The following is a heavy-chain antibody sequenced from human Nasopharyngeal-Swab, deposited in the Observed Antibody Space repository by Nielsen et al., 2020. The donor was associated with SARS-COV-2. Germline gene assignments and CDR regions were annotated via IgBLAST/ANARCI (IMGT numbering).Heavy chain of an antibody. CDR2: INHSGST. V-gene: IGHV4-34*01. D-gene: IGHD6-6*01. CDR3: ARDLVESSLSHYGMDV. CDR1: GASFSGYY. J-gene: IGHJ6*02. Sequence: SETLSLTCAVYGASFSGYYWSWIRQPPGKGLEWIGEINHSGSTNYNPSLKSRVTISVDTSKSQFSRKLSSVTAADTAVYYCARDLVESSLSHYGMDVWGQGTTVTVSS.